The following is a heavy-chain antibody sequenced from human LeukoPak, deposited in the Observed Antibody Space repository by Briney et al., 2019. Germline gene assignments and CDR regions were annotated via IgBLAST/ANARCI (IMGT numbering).Heavy chain of an antibody. V-gene: IGHV1-2*02. CDR1: GYTFTGYY. D-gene: IGHD5-18*01. J-gene: IGHJ4*02. CDR3: ARGMLRGYSYLLAY. CDR2: INPNSGGT. Sequence: ASVKVSCKASGYTFTGYYMHWVRQAPGQGLEWMGWINPNSGGTNYAQKFQGRVTMTRNTSISTAYMELSRLSSDGTAVYYCARGMLRGYSYLLAYWGQGTLVTVSS.